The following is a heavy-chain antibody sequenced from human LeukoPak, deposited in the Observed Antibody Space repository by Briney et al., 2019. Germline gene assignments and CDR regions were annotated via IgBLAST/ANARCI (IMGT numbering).Heavy chain of an antibody. Sequence: GGSLRLSCAASGFTFSGYAMHWVRQAPGKGLEWVAVISYDGSNKYYADSVKGRFTISRDNSKNTLYLQMNSLRAEDTAVYYCARAFLRGSDGMDVWGQGTTVTVSS. CDR3: ARAFLRGSDGMDV. J-gene: IGHJ6*02. CDR1: GFTFSGYA. CDR2: ISYDGSNK. D-gene: IGHD3-16*01. V-gene: IGHV3-30*04.